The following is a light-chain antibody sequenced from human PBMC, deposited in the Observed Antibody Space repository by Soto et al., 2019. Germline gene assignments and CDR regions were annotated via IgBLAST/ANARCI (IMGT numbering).Light chain of an antibody. J-gene: IGLJ1*01. CDR2: DVS. CDR1: SNDVGGYTY. Sequence: QSALTQPRSVSGSPGQSVTISCTGTSNDVGGYTYVSWYQQHPGKAPKLMIYDVSERPSGVPDRFSGSKSGNTASLTISGLQAEDEADYYCCSYAGTYTYVFGTVNKLTVL. CDR3: CSYAGTYTYV. V-gene: IGLV2-11*01.